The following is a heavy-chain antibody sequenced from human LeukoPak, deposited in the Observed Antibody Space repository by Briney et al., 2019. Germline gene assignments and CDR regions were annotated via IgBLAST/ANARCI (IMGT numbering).Heavy chain of an antibody. CDR2: IIPIFGTA. J-gene: IGHJ4*02. CDR1: GGTFSSDA. D-gene: IGHD3-10*01. Sequence: ASVKVSCKASGGTFSSDAISWVRQAPGQGLEWMGGIIPIFGTANYAQKFQGRVTITADESTSTAYMELSSLRSEDTAVYYCARGITMVRGVIPAGVFDYWGQGTLVTVSS. V-gene: IGHV1-69*01. CDR3: ARGITMVRGVIPAGVFDY.